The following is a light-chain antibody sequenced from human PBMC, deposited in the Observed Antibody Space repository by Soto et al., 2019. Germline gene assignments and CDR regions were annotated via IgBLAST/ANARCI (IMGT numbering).Light chain of an antibody. CDR3: QQRSNWPIT. Sequence: EIVLTQSPATLSLSPGERATLSCRASQRVSSYLAWYQQKPGQAPRLLIYDASNRATGIPARFSGSGSGTDFTLTISSREPEDFAVYYCQQRSNWPITFGPGTKVDIK. V-gene: IGKV3-11*01. J-gene: IGKJ3*01. CDR1: QRVSSY. CDR2: DAS.